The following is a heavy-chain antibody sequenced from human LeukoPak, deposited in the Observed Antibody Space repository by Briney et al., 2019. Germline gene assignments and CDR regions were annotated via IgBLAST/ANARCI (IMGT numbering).Heavy chain of an antibody. CDR3: AARGPGRPIDY. Sequence: SETLSLTCTVSGDSISSYYWTWIRQPPGKGLEWIGYIYYSGSTNYNPSLKSRVSISIDTSKNQFSLKLTSVTAADTAVYYCAARGPGRPIDYWGQGTLVTVSS. CDR1: GDSISSYY. CDR2: IYYSGST. D-gene: IGHD3-10*01. J-gene: IGHJ4*02. V-gene: IGHV4-59*01.